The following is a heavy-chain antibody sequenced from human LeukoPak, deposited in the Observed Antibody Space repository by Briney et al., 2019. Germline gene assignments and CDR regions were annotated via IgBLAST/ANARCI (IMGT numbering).Heavy chain of an antibody. CDR3: AGVSVITQYNGSPDYFAS. D-gene: IGHD1-26*01. CDR1: GYTFTSYG. J-gene: IGHJ4*02. CDR2: ISAYNGNT. V-gene: IGHV1-18*01. Sequence: ASVKVSCKASGYTFTSYGISWVRQAPGQGLEWMGWISAYNGNTNYAQKFQGRVTMTRDTSTSTVYMELSSLRSDDTAVYYCAGVSVITQYNGSPDYFASWGQGTLLTVSS.